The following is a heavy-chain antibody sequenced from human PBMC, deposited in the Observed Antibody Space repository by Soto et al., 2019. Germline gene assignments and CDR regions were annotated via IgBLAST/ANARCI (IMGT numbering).Heavy chain of an antibody. CDR3: AREKTDDSSGYLAY. Sequence: QVQLVQSGAEVKKPGSSVKVSCKASGGTFSSYAISWVRQAPGQGLEWMGGIIPIFGTANYAQKFQGRVTXXAXEXXSTAYMELSSLRSEDTAVYYCAREKTDDSSGYLAYWGQGTLVTVSS. D-gene: IGHD3-22*01. V-gene: IGHV1-69*12. CDR2: IIPIFGTA. CDR1: GGTFSSYA. J-gene: IGHJ4*02.